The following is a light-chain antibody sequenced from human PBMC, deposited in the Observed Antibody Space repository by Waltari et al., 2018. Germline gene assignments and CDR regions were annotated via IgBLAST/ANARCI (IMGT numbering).Light chain of an antibody. V-gene: IGKV1-16*02. J-gene: IGKJ3*01. CDR2: GAS. CDR1: RDISNF. CDR3: QQYHSYPPT. Sequence: TCRASRDISNFLGWFQQKPGKAPKSLIYGASRLQSGVPSKFSGSGSGTVFTLTITSLQPEDFATYYCQQYHSYPPTFGPGTKVDVK.